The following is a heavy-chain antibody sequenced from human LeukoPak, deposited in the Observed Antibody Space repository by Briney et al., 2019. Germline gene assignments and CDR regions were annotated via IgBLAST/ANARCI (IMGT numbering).Heavy chain of an antibody. Sequence: ASVKVSCKTSGYNFRDFYIYWVRQAPGQGLEWMGWINPKSGGTKYAQKFRGRVTMTTDTSLSAVYLELSSDDRAVYYCARDRGYNYGIDYWGQGTLVTVSS. D-gene: IGHD5-18*01. CDR2: INPKSGGT. J-gene: IGHJ4*02. CDR1: GYNFRDFY. V-gene: IGHV1-2*02. CDR3: ARDRGYNYGIDY.